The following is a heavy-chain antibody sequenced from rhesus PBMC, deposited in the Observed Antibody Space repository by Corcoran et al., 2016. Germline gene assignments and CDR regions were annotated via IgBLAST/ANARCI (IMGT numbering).Heavy chain of an antibody. CDR2: IYWDDDK. J-gene: IGHJ4*01. Sequence: QVTLKESGPALVKPTQTLTLTCTFSGFSLTTSGMGVGWIRQPQGKALEWLALIYWDDDKRYSKSLKSRLTISKETSKRQVVLKMTNMDPVDTATCSWARGGYFDYWGQGVLVTVSS. CDR1: GFSLTTSGMG. CDR3: ARGGYFDY. V-gene: IGHV2-174*01.